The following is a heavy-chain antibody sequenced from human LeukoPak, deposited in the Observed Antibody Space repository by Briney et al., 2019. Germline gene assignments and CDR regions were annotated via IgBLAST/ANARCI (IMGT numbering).Heavy chain of an antibody. CDR1: GFTFNTYA. CDR2: ISDSGGSA. J-gene: IGHJ4*02. Sequence: GGSLRLSCAASGFTFNTYAMSWVRQAPGKGLEWVSAISDSGGSAYYADSVKGRFTISRDNAKKSLYLQMNSLRAEDTAVYYCARVEGRGFSYGHLDYWGQGTLVTVSS. V-gene: IGHV3-23*01. D-gene: IGHD5-18*01. CDR3: ARVEGRGFSYGHLDY.